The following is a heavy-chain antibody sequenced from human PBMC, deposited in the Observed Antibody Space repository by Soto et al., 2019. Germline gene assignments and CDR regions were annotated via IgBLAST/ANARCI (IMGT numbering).Heavy chain of an antibody. Sequence: QVQLVESGGGVVQPGRSLRLSCAASGFTFSHYGMHWVRQAPGKGLEWVAVILHDGSNKYYGDSVKGRFTVSRDNSNNTLDLQMNSMRVEDTAVYYCARDRDSSGYYLDSWGQGTLVTVSS. D-gene: IGHD3-22*01. CDR1: GFTFSHYG. J-gene: IGHJ4*02. CDR2: ILHDGSNK. V-gene: IGHV3-30*03. CDR3: ARDRDSSGYYLDS.